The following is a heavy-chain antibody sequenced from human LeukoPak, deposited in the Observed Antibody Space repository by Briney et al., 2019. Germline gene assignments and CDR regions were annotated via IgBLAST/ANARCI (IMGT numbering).Heavy chain of an antibody. CDR1: GGSISSYY. Sequence: SETLSLTCTVSGGSISSYYWSWIRQPPGKGLEWIGEINHSGSTNYNPSLKSRVTISVDTSKNQFSLKLSSVTAADTAVYYCARQTGWYLWFDPWGQGTLVTVSS. CDR3: ARQTGWYLWFDP. J-gene: IGHJ5*02. V-gene: IGHV4-34*01. D-gene: IGHD6-19*01. CDR2: INHSGST.